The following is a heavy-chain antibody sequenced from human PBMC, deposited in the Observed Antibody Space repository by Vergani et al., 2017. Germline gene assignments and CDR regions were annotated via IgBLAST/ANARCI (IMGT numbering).Heavy chain of an antibody. Sequence: QVQLVQSGAEVKKPGASVKVSCKVSGYTLTELSMHWVRQAPGKGLEWMGGFDPEDGETIYAQKFQGRVTMTRDTSTSTVYMELSSLRSEDTAVYYCARGRILLWFGELVSSYYYYYMDVWGKGTTVTVSS. CDR3: ARGRILLWFGELVSSYYYYYMDV. D-gene: IGHD3-10*01. V-gene: IGHV1-24*01. CDR2: FDPEDGET. CDR1: GYTLTELS. J-gene: IGHJ6*03.